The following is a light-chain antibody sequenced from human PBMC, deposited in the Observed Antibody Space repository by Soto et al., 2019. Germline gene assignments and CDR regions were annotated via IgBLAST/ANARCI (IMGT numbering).Light chain of an antibody. CDR3: QQNGSSPIFT. CDR2: GAS. V-gene: IGKV3-20*01. J-gene: IGKJ3*01. CDR1: QSVSSSY. Sequence: EIVLTQSPGTLSLSPGERATLSCRASQSVSSSYLAWYQQKPGQAPRLLIYGASCRATGIPDRFSGSGSGTDFTLTSSRLEREDFAVYYCQQNGSSPIFTFGPGTKVDIK.